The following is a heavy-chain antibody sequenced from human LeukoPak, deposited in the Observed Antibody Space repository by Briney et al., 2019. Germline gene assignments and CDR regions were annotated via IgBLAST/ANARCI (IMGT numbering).Heavy chain of an antibody. J-gene: IGHJ6*02. CDR2: FSYPGST. CDR1: GGSISSSGHY. Sequence: YPSETLSLTCTVSGGSISSSGHYWGWIRQPPGKGLEWIGSFSYPGSTYYNPSLKSRLTVSVDTSRTQLSLKLTSVTAADTAVYYCARHNHGMDVWGQGTTVTVSS. CDR3: ARHNHGMDV. V-gene: IGHV4-39*01.